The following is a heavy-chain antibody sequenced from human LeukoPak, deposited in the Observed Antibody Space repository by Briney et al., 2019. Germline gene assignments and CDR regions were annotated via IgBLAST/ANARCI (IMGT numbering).Heavy chain of an antibody. CDR3: AKGQCYYASGRAPFES. CDR2: ISTSGATT. J-gene: IGHJ4*02. CDR1: GFTFSTFA. D-gene: IGHD3-10*01. V-gene: IGHV3-23*01. Sequence: PGGSLRLSCAASGFTFSTFAMTWVRQAPGKGLEWVSTISTSGATTYYADSVKGRFTISRDNSKNTLYLQLNSLRADDTAIYYCAKGQCYYASGRAPFESWGQGTLVTVSS.